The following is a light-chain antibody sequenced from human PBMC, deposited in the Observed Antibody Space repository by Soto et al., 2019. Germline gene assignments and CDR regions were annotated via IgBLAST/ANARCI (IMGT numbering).Light chain of an antibody. V-gene: IGKV1D-13*01. CDR1: QGISSA. Sequence: ASQLTPSLSALSANIGDRVTITCRASQGISSALAWYQQKPGKAPKLLIYDASSLESGVPSRFSGSGSGTDFTLTISSLQPEDFATYYCQQFNNYPLTFGGGTKVDIK. CDR2: DAS. CDR3: QQFNNYPLT. J-gene: IGKJ4*01.